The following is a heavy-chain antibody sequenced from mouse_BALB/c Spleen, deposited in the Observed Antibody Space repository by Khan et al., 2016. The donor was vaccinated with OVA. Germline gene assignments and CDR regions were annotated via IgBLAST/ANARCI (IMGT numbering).Heavy chain of an antibody. V-gene: IGHV1-63*02. J-gene: IGHJ2*01. Sequence: QVQLQQSGAELVRPGTSVKISCKASGYTFTNYWLNWVKQRPGHGLEWIGDIFPGGAYTNYNENFKGKASLTADTFSSTAYMQLISLTSEDSAVYFCARVPRSNEDCFDYWGQGTTLTVSS. CDR1: GYTFTNYW. D-gene: IGHD2-10*02. CDR2: IFPGGAYT. CDR3: ARVPRSNEDCFDY.